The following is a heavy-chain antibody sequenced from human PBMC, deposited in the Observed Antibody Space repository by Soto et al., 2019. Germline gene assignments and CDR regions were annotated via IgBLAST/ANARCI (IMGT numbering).Heavy chain of an antibody. J-gene: IGHJ2*01. CDR1: GFTFSSYS. Sequence: EVQLVESGGGLVKPGGSLRLSCAASGFTFSSYSMNWVRQAPGKGLEWVSSISSSSSYIYYADSVKGRFTISRDNAKNSLYLQMNSLRAEDTAVYSCARGGFRGIAAAYWYFDLWGRGTLVTVSS. D-gene: IGHD6-13*01. CDR2: ISSSSSYI. CDR3: ARGGFRGIAAAYWYFDL. V-gene: IGHV3-21*01.